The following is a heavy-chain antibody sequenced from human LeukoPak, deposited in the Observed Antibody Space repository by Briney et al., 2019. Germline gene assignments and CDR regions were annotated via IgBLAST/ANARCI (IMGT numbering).Heavy chain of an antibody. CDR1: GFTFTSYS. Sequence: GGSLRLSCAASGFTFTSYSMSWVRQAPGKGLEWVSSISSSSSYIYYEDSVKGRFTISRDNAKNSLYLQMNSLGAEDTAVYYCARDFRTQLDGYSPPYHFDHWGQGTLVTVSS. CDR3: ARDFRTQLDGYSPPYHFDH. CDR2: ISSSSSYI. J-gene: IGHJ4*02. D-gene: IGHD5-24*01. V-gene: IGHV3-21*01.